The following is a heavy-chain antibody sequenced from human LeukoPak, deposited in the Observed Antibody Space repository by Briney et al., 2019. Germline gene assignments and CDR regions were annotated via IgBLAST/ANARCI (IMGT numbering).Heavy chain of an antibody. D-gene: IGHD3-3*01. J-gene: IGHJ4*02. CDR2: ISGSGGST. V-gene: IGHV3-23*01. CDR3: AVYDFWSGYYTDLDY. Sequence: PGGXXXLXCXAXGFTFXXXXMSXXXQXXXXGXXXXSAISGSGGSTYYADSVKGRFTISRDNSKNTLYLQMNSLRAEDTAVYYCAVYDFWSGYYTDLDYWGQGTLVTVSS. CDR1: GFTFXXXX.